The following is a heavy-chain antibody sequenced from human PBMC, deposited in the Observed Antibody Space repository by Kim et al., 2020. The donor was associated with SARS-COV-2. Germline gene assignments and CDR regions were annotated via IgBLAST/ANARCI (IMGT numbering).Heavy chain of an antibody. CDR2: IWYDGSNK. V-gene: IGHV3-33*08. CDR1: GFTFSSYG. Sequence: GGSLRLSCAASGFTFSSYGMHWVRQAPGKGLEWVAVIWYDGSNKYYADSVKGRFTISRDNSKNTLYLQMNSLRAEDTAVYYCARGEGYYDYVWGSLWGQGTLVTVSS. CDR3: ARGEGYYDYVWGSL. J-gene: IGHJ4*02. D-gene: IGHD3-16*01.